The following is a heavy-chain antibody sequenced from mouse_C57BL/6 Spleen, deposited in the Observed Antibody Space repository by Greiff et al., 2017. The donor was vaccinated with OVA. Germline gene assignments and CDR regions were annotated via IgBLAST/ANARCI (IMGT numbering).Heavy chain of an antibody. D-gene: IGHD4-1*01. J-gene: IGHJ4*01. CDR1: GYAFTNYL. CDR3: ARSNWRGNYAMDY. V-gene: IGHV1-54*01. CDR2: INPGSGGT. Sequence: QVQLQQSGAELVRPGTSVKVSCKASGYAFTNYLIEWVKQRPGQGLEWIGVINPGSGGTNYNEKFKGKATLTADISSSTAYMQLSSLTSEDSAVYFCARSNWRGNYAMDYWGQGTSVTVSS.